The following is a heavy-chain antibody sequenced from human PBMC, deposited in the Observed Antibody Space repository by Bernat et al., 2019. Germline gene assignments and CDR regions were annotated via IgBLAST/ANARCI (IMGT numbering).Heavy chain of an antibody. D-gene: IGHD2-21*02. CDR2: LKSKTEGGTT. J-gene: IGHJ4*02. CDR1: GFTFNNAW. Sequence: EVQLVESGGGLVEPGGSLRLSCAASGFTFNNAWMIWVRQAPGKGLEWVGRLKSKTEGGTTDYAAPVKGRFTISRDDSKNTLYLQMNSLKTEDTGVYYCTTEAIVVVTAVDYWGQGTLVTVSS. V-gene: IGHV3-15*01. CDR3: TTEAIVVVTAVDY.